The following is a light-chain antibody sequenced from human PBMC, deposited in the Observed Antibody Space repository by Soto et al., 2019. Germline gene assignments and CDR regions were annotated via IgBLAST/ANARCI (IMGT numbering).Light chain of an antibody. CDR2: DNT. CDR3: QSYDTSLSASV. CDR1: RSNIGAGYA. V-gene: IGLV1-40*01. J-gene: IGLJ2*01. Sequence: QSVLTQPPSESGAPGQRVTISCTGSRSNIGAGYAVHWYQQLPGTAPKLLIYDNTNRPSGVPDRFSASESGTSASLAITGLQSEDEADYYCQSYDTSLSASVFGGGTKVTVL.